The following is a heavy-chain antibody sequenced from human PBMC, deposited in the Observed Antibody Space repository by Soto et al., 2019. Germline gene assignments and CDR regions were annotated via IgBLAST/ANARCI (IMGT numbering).Heavy chain of an antibody. CDR2: IYSSGST. Sequence: QVQLQESGPGLVKPSETLSLTCTVSGGSINSYYWSWIRQPPGKGLEWIGHIYSSGSTNYNPTLNTRATMSLDTSKHQSSLKLNSVSAADTAVYYCARHRVDYDSSGYYYYDYGMDVWGQGTTVTVSS. D-gene: IGHD3-22*01. CDR1: GGSINSYY. V-gene: IGHV4-59*01. J-gene: IGHJ6*02. CDR3: ARHRVDYDSSGYYYYDYGMDV.